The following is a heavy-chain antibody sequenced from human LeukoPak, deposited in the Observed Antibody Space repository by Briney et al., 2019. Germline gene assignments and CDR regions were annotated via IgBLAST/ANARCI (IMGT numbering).Heavy chain of an antibody. J-gene: IGHJ2*01. CDR2: INTDGSST. D-gene: IGHD4-23*01. Sequence: PGGSLRLSCAASGFTFSSYWMHWVRQAPGKGLVWVSRINTDGSSTSYADSVKGRFTISRDNSKNTLYLQMNSLRAEDTAVYYCARDQSPGGGWPGWYFDLWGRGTLVTVSS. V-gene: IGHV3-74*01. CDR3: ARDQSPGGGWPGWYFDL. CDR1: GFTFSSYW.